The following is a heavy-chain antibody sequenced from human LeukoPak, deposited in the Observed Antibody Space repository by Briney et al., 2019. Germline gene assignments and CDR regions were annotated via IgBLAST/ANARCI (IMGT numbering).Heavy chain of an antibody. J-gene: IGHJ6*03. V-gene: IGHV4-39*07. D-gene: IGHD4-17*01. CDR3: ARDYPHYGDYVHYYYYMDV. CDR2: IYYSVST. Sequence: PSQTLSLTCTVSGGSIASSCYWGWMRQSPGKGLEWIGSIYYSVSTYYNPSLKSRVTISVDTSKNQFSLKLSSVTAADTAVYYCARDYPHYGDYVHYYYYMDVWGKGTTVTISS. CDR1: GGSIASSCY.